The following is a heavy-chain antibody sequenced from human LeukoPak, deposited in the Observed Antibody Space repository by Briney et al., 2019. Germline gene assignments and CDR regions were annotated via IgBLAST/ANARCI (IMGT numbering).Heavy chain of an antibody. V-gene: IGHV1-2*02. Sequence: ASVKVSCKASGFTFTDYYIHWVRQAPGQGLERMGYINPHSGGTSSPQKFQGRVATTTDTSISSAYMELSSLISDDTAMYYCVREGNELLSKDFDYWGQGTLVTVSS. CDR3: VREGNELLSKDFDY. CDR1: GFTFTDYY. D-gene: IGHD2-21*02. CDR2: INPHSGGT. J-gene: IGHJ4*02.